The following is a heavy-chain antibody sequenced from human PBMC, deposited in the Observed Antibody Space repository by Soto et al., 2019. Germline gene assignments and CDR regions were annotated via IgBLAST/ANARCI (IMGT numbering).Heavy chain of an antibody. CDR3: ARHKSGSDWLDP. V-gene: IGHV4-39*01. Sequence: SETLSLTCTVSGGSISDISYCWGWIRQPPGKGLQWIGCMFYSGATYYNPSLKNRVTLSVDTSNNEFSLRLVSVTAPDTAVYYCARHKSGSDWLDPWGQGTLVTVSS. CDR1: GGSISDISYC. D-gene: IGHD2-15*01. CDR2: MFYSGAT. J-gene: IGHJ5*02.